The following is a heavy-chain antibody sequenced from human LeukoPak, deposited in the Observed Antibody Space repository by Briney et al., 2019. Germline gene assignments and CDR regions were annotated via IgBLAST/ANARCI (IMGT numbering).Heavy chain of an antibody. Sequence: GGSLRLSCAASGFTFSSYSMTWVRQAPGKGLEWVSYISSSSSTIYYADSVKGRFTISRDNAKNSLYLQMNSLRDEDTAVYYCARDPHDYGGTHRGYWGQGTLVTVSS. CDR1: GFTFSSYS. V-gene: IGHV3-48*02. CDR2: ISSSSSTI. J-gene: IGHJ4*02. CDR3: ARDPHDYGGTHRGY. D-gene: IGHD4-23*01.